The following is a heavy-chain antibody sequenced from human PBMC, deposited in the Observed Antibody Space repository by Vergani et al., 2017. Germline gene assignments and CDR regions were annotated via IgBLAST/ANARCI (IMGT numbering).Heavy chain of an antibody. Sequence: EVQLLESGGGLVQPGGSLRLSCAASGSTFSSYAMSWVRQAPGRGLDWVSAISGSGGSAYYADSVKGRFTISRDNSKNTLYLQMNSLRAEDTAVYYCARALMDIVATIVYWGQGTLVTVSS. CDR3: ARALMDIVATIVY. V-gene: IGHV3-23*01. D-gene: IGHD5-12*01. CDR2: ISGSGGSA. J-gene: IGHJ4*02. CDR1: GSTFSSYA.